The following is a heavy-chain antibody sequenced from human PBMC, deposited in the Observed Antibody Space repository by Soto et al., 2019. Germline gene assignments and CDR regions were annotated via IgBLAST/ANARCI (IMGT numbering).Heavy chain of an antibody. Sequence: VGSLRLSCAASGFTVSSNYMSWVRQAPGKGLEWVSVIYSGGSTYYADSVKGRFTISRDNSKNTLYLQMNSLRAEDTAVYYCARDRGWYCSGGSCFSYYYYGMDVWGQGTTVTVSS. D-gene: IGHD2-15*01. V-gene: IGHV3-53*01. CDR1: GFTVSSNY. J-gene: IGHJ6*02. CDR2: IYSGGST. CDR3: ARDRGWYCSGGSCFSYYYYGMDV.